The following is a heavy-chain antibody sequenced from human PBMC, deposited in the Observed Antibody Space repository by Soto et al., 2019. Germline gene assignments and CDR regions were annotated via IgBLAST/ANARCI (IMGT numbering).Heavy chain of an antibody. D-gene: IGHD3-10*01. V-gene: IGHV1-69*01. CDR3: ATELGDSPASPFAA. CDR2: VIPLFGTA. Sequence: QVQLVQSGADVKKPGSSVKVSCQASGVTFSSETLGWVRQAPGQGLGWVGVVIPLFGTASYAQKFQGRVTITADESTSTVYIELSSLRSEDTAVYFCATELGDSPASPFAAWGQGTLGTVSS. J-gene: IGHJ5*02. CDR1: GVTFSSET.